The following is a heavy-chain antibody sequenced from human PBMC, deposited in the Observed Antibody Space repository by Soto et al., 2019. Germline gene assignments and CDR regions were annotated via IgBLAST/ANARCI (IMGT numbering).Heavy chain of an antibody. V-gene: IGHV4-34*01. CDR3: ARANPRAFDI. CDR2: INHSGST. CDR1: GGSFSGYY. Sequence: SETLSLTCAVYGGSFSGYYWSWIRQPPGKGLEWIGEINHSGSTNYNPSLESRVTISVDTSKNQFSLKLSSVTAADTAVYYCARANPRAFDIWGQGTMVTVSS. J-gene: IGHJ3*02.